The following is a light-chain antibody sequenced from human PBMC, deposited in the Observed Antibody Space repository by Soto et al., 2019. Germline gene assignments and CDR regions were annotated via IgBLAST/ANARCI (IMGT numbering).Light chain of an antibody. CDR1: QSVSSS. CDR3: QQRGNWAVT. CDR2: DAS. V-gene: IGKV3-11*01. Sequence: EIVLTQSAATLSLSPGERATLSCRASQSVSSSLAWYQQNAGQAPRLLFDDASNTDPGIPARCSGGGSRTDFTLTSSIQEPEDVAVDYCQQRGNWAVTFGQGTQVDIK. J-gene: IGKJ1*01.